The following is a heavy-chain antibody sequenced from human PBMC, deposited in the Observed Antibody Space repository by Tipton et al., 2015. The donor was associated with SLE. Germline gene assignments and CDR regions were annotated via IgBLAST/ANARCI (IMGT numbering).Heavy chain of an antibody. D-gene: IGHD6-13*01. CDR1: GGSFSGYY. CDR3: AREDSSPDAFDI. CDR2: IYYSGST. J-gene: IGHJ3*02. V-gene: IGHV4-34*11. Sequence: TLSLTCAVYGGSFSGYYWSWIRQPPGKGLEWIGYIYYSGSTNYNPSLKSRVTISVDTSKNQFSLKLSSVTAADTAVYYCAREDSSPDAFDIWGQGTMVTVSS.